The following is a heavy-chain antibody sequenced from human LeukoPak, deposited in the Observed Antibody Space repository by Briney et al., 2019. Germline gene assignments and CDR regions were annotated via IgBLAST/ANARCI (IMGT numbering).Heavy chain of an antibody. Sequence: PSETLSLTCTVSGGSISSYYWSWIRQPPGKGLEWIGYIYYSGSTNYNPSLKSRVTISVDTSKNQFSLKPSSVTAADTAVYYCARGGNYRNWFDPWGQGTLVTVSS. J-gene: IGHJ5*02. D-gene: IGHD4-4*01. V-gene: IGHV4-59*01. CDR3: ARGGNYRNWFDP. CDR2: IYYSGST. CDR1: GGSISSYY.